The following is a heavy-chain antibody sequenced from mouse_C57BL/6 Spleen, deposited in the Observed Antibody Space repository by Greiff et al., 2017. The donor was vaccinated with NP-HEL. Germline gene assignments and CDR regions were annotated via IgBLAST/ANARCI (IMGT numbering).Heavy chain of an antibody. V-gene: IGHV1-15*01. CDR2: IDPETGGT. CDR1: GYTFTDYE. Sequence: VKLVESGAELVRPGASVTLSCKASGYTFTDYEMHWVKQTPVHGLEWIGAIDPETGGTAYNQKFKGKAILTADKSSSTAYMELRSLTSEDSAVYYCTRGAYYFDYWGQGTTLTVSS. CDR3: TRGAYYFDY. J-gene: IGHJ2*01.